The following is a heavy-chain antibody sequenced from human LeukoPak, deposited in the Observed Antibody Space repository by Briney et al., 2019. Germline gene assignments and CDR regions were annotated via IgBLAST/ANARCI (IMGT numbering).Heavy chain of an antibody. CDR2: ISAYNGNT. V-gene: IGHV1-18*01. CDR3: ASGLYDILTGYPNWFDP. Sequence: ASVKVSCKASGYTFTSYGISWVRQAPGQGLEWMGWISAYNGNTNYAQKLQGRVTMTTDTSTSTAYMELRSLRSDDTAVYYCASGLYDILTGYPNWFDPWGQGTLVTVSS. CDR1: GYTFTSYG. D-gene: IGHD3-9*01. J-gene: IGHJ5*02.